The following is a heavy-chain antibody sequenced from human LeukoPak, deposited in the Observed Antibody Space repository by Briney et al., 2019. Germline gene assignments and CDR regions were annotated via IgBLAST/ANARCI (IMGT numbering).Heavy chain of an antibody. CDR3: ARDRSSDCSGGCSFLNFDF. CDR1: GFTFSGYW. J-gene: IGHJ4*02. V-gene: IGHV3-74*01. D-gene: IGHD2-15*01. Sequence: PGGSLRLSCAASGFTFSGYWMHWVRQAPGKGLVWVSRIKSDGSSTTYADSVKGRFTISRDNAKNTLYLEMNSLRAEDTAVYYCARDRSSDCSGGCSFLNFDFWGQGTLVTVSS. CDR2: IKSDGSST.